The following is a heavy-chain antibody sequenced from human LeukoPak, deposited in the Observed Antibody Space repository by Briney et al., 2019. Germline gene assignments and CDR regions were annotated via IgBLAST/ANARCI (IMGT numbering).Heavy chain of an antibody. V-gene: IGHV3-30*18. CDR1: GFTFRNFG. J-gene: IGHJ4*02. Sequence: PGGSLRLSCTASGFTFRNFGMEWVRQAPGKGLEWVALISYDRRDKYYADSVKGRFTISRDNSKNTLSLQMNTLRAEDTAVYYCTKGWRLLDYWGLGTLVTVSS. CDR2: ISYDRRDK. CDR3: TKGWRLLDY. D-gene: IGHD2-15*01.